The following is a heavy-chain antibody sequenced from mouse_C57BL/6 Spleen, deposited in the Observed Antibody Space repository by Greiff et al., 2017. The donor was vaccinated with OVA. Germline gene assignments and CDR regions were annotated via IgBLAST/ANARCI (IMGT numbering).Heavy chain of an antibody. J-gene: IGHJ1*03. CDR3: ARLYGSSSYWYFDV. V-gene: IGHV4-1*01. CDR2: INPDSSTI. CDR1: GIDFSRSW. D-gene: IGHD1-1*01. Sequence: EVQLVESGGGLVQPGGSLKLSCAASGIDFSRSWMSWVRRAPGKGLEWIGEINPDSSTINYAPSLKDKFIISRDNAKNTLYLQMSKGRSEDTALYDCARLYGSSSYWYFDVWGTGTTVTVSS.